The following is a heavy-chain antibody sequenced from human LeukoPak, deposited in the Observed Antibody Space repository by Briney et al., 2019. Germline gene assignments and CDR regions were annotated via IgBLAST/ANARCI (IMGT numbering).Heavy chain of an antibody. D-gene: IGHD3-22*01. CDR2: INHSGST. V-gene: IGHV4-34*01. Sequence: PSETLSLTCAVYGGSFSGYYWSWIRQPPGKGLEWIGEINHSGSTNYNPSLKSRVTISVDTSKNQFSLKLSSVTAADTAVYYCARATSYYYDSSGYYYWGQGTLVTVSS. CDR3: ARATSYYYDSSGYYY. CDR1: GGSFSGYY. J-gene: IGHJ4*02.